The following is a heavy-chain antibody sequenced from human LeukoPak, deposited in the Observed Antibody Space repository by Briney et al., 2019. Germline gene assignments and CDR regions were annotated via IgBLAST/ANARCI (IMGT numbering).Heavy chain of an antibody. J-gene: IGHJ5*02. Sequence: ASVKVSCKVSGYTFTDYYMQWVQQAPGKGLEWMGLVDPEDGETIYAEKFQGRVTITADTSTDTAYMELSSLRSEDTAVYYCATGWYCSSTSCYTPFDPWGQGTLVTVSS. D-gene: IGHD2-2*02. V-gene: IGHV1-69-2*01. CDR3: ATGWYCSSTSCYTPFDP. CDR1: GYTFTDYY. CDR2: VDPEDGET.